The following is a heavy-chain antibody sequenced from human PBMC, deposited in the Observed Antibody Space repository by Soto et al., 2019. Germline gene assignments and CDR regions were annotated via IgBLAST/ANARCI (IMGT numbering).Heavy chain of an antibody. J-gene: IGHJ4*02. D-gene: IGHD6-13*01. V-gene: IGHV4-34*01. CDR1: GGSFSGYY. Sequence: QVQLQQWGAGLLKPSETLSLTCAVYGGSFSGYYWSWIRQPPGKGLEWIGEINHSGRTNYNPSLKSRVTISVDTSKNQFSLKLSSVTAADTAVYYCARGLIAAAGTFDYWGQGTLVTVSS. CDR3: ARGLIAAAGTFDY. CDR2: INHSGRT.